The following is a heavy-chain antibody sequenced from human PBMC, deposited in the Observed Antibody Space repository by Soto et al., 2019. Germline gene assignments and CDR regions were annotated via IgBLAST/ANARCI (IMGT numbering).Heavy chain of an antibody. J-gene: IGHJ6*02. V-gene: IGHV3-23*01. CDR2: LDGAGGST. Sequence: LRLSCLASGFTFSDFAMTWVRHAPGRGLEWVASLDGAGGSTYYAESVRGRFSISRDNSQNTLFLQMKRLTVDDTAIYYCAAPRDEYGSGVSWFTYGMDIWGQGTTVTAP. CDR1: GFTFSDFA. D-gene: IGHD3-10*01. CDR3: AAPRDEYGSGVSWFTYGMDI.